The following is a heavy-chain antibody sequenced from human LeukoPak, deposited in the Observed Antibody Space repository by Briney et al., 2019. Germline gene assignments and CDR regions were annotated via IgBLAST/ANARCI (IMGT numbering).Heavy chain of an antibody. CDR1: GYTFTGYY. CDR3: ARGYDSSGYYYGY. D-gene: IGHD3-22*01. J-gene: IGHJ4*02. CDR2: INPNSGGT. Sequence: ASVKVSCKASGYTFTGYYMHWVRQAPGQGLEWMGWINPNSGGTNYAQKFQGRVTMTRDTSISTAYMELSRLRSDDTAVYYCARGYDSSGYYYGYWGQGTLVTVSS. V-gene: IGHV1-2*02.